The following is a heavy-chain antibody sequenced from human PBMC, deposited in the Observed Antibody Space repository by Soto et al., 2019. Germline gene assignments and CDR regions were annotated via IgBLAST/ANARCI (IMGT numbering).Heavy chain of an antibody. J-gene: IGHJ6*02. CDR1: GFIFSSYG. CDR2: IWYDGSNK. CDR3: AREPYSNYVMDV. D-gene: IGHD4-4*01. Sequence: QVQLVESGGGVVPPGGSLRHSCVASGFIFSSYGMYWVRQAPGKGLEWVGVIWYDGSNKYYGDSVKGRFTISRDNSKNTLYLHMSSLRAEDTAVYYCAREPYSNYVMDVWGQWTTVTVSS. V-gene: IGHV3-33*01.